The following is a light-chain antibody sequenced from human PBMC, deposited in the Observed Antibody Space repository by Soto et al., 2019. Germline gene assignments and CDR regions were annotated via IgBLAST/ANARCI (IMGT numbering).Light chain of an antibody. CDR1: QSFRGL. CDR2: DAN. J-gene: IGKJ5*01. Sequence: EVVLTQSPVTLSLSPGERATLSCRASQSFRGLLAWYQLKPGQAPRLLIYDANNRATGIPPRCRGSGAGTDFTLTIRSLETEVCAVYYCQQRHMWTISFGQGTRLEIK. V-gene: IGKV3-11*01. CDR3: QQRHMWTIS.